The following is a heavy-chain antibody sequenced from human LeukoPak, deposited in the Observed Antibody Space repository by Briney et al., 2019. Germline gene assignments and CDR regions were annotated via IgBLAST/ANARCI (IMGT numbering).Heavy chain of an antibody. CDR1: GYTFTSYG. Sequence: ASVKVSCKASGYTFTSYGISWVRQGPGQGLEWMGWISAYNGNTNYAQKLQGRVTMTTDTSTSTAYMELRSLRSDDTAVYYCARVFSGGWDSDYWGQGTLVTVSS. J-gene: IGHJ4*02. CDR3: ARVFSGGWDSDY. CDR2: ISAYNGNT. D-gene: IGHD6-19*01. V-gene: IGHV1-18*01.